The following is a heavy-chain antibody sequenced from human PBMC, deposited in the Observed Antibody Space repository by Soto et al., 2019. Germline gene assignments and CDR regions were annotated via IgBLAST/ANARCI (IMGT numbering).Heavy chain of an antibody. Sequence: SETLSLTCTVSGGSISSGGYYWSWIRQHPGKGLEWIGYIYYSGSTYYNPSLKSRVTISVDTSKNQFSLKLSSVTAADTAVYYCARGPLDNGMDVWGQGTTVTVSS. CDR3: ARGPLDNGMDV. V-gene: IGHV4-31*03. J-gene: IGHJ6*02. D-gene: IGHD3-9*01. CDR1: GGSISSGGYY. CDR2: IYYSGST.